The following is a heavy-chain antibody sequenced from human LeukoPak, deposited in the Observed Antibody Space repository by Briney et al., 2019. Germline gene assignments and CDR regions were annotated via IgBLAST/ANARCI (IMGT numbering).Heavy chain of an antibody. Sequence: PSQTLSLTCTVSGASFSSGDQYWNWIRQSPGKGLEWIGSIHPSGTLYNNPSLESRVTMSMDTSKNQFSLNLTSVTAADTAVYFCSRGLDSRKLGYWGQGTLVTVSS. D-gene: IGHD3-22*01. CDR3: SRGLDSRKLGY. CDR2: IHPSGTL. J-gene: IGHJ4*02. V-gene: IGHV4-31*03. CDR1: GASFSSGDQY.